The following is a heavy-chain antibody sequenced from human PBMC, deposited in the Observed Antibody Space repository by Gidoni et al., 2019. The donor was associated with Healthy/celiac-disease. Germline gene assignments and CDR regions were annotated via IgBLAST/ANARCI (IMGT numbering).Heavy chain of an antibody. J-gene: IGHJ4*02. V-gene: IGHV3-15*01. D-gene: IGHD3-22*01. CDR3: TTDPNELTMIVVDGYYFDY. CDR1: GFTLSTAW. Sequence: EVQLVESGGGLVKPGGSLRLSCASSGFTLSTAWMSWVRQAPGKGLEWVGRIKSKTDGGTTDSAAPVKGRFTISRDDSKNTLYLQMNSLKTEDTAVYYCTTDPNELTMIVVDGYYFDYWGQGTLVTVSS. CDR2: IKSKTDGGTT.